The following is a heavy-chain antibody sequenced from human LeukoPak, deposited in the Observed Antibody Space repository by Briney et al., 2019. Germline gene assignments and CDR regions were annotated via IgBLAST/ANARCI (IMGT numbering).Heavy chain of an antibody. CDR1: GFIFSNYA. D-gene: IGHD6-19*01. CDR3: VKGPRPDITVAHTVEN. J-gene: IGHJ4*02. Sequence: GGSLRLSCAASGFIFSNYAMSWVRQVPGRGLEWVSTISSRGDSTYVADSVKGRFTISRDNSKNPLYLQMNTVRAEDTAVYYCVKGPRPDITVAHTVENWGQGTPVTVSS. V-gene: IGHV3-23*01. CDR2: ISSRGDST.